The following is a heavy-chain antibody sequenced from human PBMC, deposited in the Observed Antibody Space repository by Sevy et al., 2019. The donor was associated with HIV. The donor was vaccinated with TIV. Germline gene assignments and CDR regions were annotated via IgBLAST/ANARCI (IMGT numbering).Heavy chain of an antibody. CDR2: ISYDGSNK. CDR3: ARDGPGVVWGSYRFHYFDY. D-gene: IGHD3-16*02. V-gene: IGHV3-30-3*01. CDR1: GFTFSSYA. J-gene: IGHJ4*02. Sequence: GGSLRLSCAASGFTFSSYAMHWVRRAPGKGLEWVAVISYDGSNKYYADSVKGRFTISRDNSKNTLYLQMNSLRAEDTAVYYCARDGPGVVWGSYRFHYFDYWGQGTLVTVSS.